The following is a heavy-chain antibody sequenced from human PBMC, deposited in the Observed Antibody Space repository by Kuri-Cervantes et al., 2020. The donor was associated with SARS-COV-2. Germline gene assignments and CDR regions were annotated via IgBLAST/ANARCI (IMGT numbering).Heavy chain of an antibody. V-gene: IGHV1-69*13. D-gene: IGHD1-26*01. CDR3: AAGVVGATHFSYYGMDV. J-gene: IGHJ6*02. CDR1: GGTFGSYA. Sequence: SVKVSCKASGGTFGSYAISWVRQAPGQGLEWMGGIIPIFGTANYAQKFQGRVTITADESTSTVYMEVSSLRSEDTAVFFCAAGVVGATHFSYYGMDVWGQGTTVTVSS. CDR2: IIPIFGTA.